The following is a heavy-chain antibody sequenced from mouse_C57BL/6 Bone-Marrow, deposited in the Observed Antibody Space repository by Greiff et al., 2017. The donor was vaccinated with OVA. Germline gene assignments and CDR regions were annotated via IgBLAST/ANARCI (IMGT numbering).Heavy chain of an antibody. CDR3: ARSPGWDGY. J-gene: IGHJ2*01. CDR1: GYTFTSYW. Sequence: VKLQESGAELVKPGASVKLSCKASGYTFTSYWMPWVKQRPGQGLEWIGMIHPNSGSTNYNEKFKSKATLTVDKSSSTAYMQLSSLTSEDSAVYYCARSPGWDGYWGQGTTLTVSS. V-gene: IGHV1-64*01. CDR2: IHPNSGST. D-gene: IGHD4-1*01.